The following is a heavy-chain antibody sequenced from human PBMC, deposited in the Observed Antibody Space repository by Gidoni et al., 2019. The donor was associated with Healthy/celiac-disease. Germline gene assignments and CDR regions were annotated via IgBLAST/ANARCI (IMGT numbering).Heavy chain of an antibody. CDR3: AKAVAGTGPFDY. Sequence: EVQLLESGGGLVQPGGSLRLSCAASGFPFSSYAMSWVRQAPGKGLEWVSAISGSGGSTYYADSVKGRFTISRDNTKNTLYLQMNSLRAEDTAVYYCAKAVAGTGPFDYWGQGTLVTVSS. V-gene: IGHV3-23*01. D-gene: IGHD6-19*01. CDR2: ISGSGGST. CDR1: GFPFSSYA. J-gene: IGHJ4*02.